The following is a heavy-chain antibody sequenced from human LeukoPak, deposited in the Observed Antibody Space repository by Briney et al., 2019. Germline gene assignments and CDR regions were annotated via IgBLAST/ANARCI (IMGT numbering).Heavy chain of an antibody. Sequence: GGSLRLSCAASGFSFSRHWMHWVRQVPGKELVWVSHISSDGSRTYYADSVKGRFTISRDNAKSTLYLQMNSLRAEDTAVYYCARDGGWNPLDYWGQGTQVTVSS. V-gene: IGHV3-74*01. CDR1: GFSFSRHW. CDR3: ARDGGWNPLDY. CDR2: ISSDGSRT. D-gene: IGHD6-19*01. J-gene: IGHJ4*02.